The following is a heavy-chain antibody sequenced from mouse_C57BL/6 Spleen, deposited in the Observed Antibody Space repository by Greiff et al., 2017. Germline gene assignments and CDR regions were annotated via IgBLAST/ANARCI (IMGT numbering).Heavy chain of an antibody. V-gene: IGHV1-69*01. J-gene: IGHJ2*01. CDR2: IDPSDSYT. CDR1: GYTFTSYW. Sequence: QVQLQQPGAELVKPGASVKLSCKASGYTFTSYWMHWVKQRPGQGLEWIGEIDPSDSYTNYNQKFKGKSTLTVDKSSSTAYMQLSSLTSEDSAVYYCARYYGSSYDYWGQGTTLTVSS. D-gene: IGHD1-1*01. CDR3: ARYYGSSYDY.